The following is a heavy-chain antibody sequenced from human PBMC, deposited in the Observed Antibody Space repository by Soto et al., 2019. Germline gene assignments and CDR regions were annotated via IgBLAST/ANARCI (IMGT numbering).Heavy chain of an antibody. CDR1: GGSISSSSYY. V-gene: IGHV4-39*01. CDR2: IYYSGST. D-gene: IGHD2-15*01. Sequence: SETLSLTCTVSGGSISSSSYYWGWIRQPPGKGLEWIGSIYYSGSTYYNPSLKSRVTISVDTSKNQFSLKLSSVTAADTAVYYCARLVVAANWAYYYMDVWGKGTTVTVSS. J-gene: IGHJ6*03. CDR3: ARLVVAANWAYYYMDV.